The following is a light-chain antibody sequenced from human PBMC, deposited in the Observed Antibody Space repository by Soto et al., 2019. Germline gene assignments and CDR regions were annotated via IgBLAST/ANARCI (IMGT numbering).Light chain of an antibody. J-gene: IGLJ3*02. CDR1: SSNIGSNS. V-gene: IGLV1-44*01. CDR3: SSWDDSLNGRV. Sequence: QSVLTQPPSASGTPGQRVTISCSGSSSNIGSNSVTWYQQLPGTPPKFLIYGNNQRPSGVPDRFSGSKSGTSASLAISGLQSEDEADYYCSSWDDSLNGRVFGGGTKLTVL. CDR2: GNN.